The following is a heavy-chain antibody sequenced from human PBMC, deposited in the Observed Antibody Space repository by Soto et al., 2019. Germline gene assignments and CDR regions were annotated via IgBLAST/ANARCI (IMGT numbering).Heavy chain of an antibody. CDR3: ARLVVVAPVVNA. Sequence: PSETLSLTCSVSGGSINYNSYYWGWIRQPPGKGLEWVGGIFYTGTTYYSPSLKDRVTISVDTSKNSFSLNLTSVTAADTAVYFCARLVVVAPVVNAWGQGTLVTVSS. D-gene: IGHD2-15*01. V-gene: IGHV4-39*02. CDR2: IFYTGTT. J-gene: IGHJ5*02. CDR1: GGSINYNSYY.